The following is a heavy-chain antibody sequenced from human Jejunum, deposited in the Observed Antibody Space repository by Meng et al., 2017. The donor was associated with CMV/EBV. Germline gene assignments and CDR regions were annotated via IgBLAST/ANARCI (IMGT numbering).Heavy chain of an antibody. J-gene: IGHJ4*02. D-gene: IGHD3-3*01. V-gene: IGHV3-7*01. CDR1: GFTFSSAW. Sequence: GFTFSSAWMNWVRQVPGKGLEWVANIKQDGGERYYVESVKGRFTISRDNAKNTVYLQMNSLRAEDTAVYYCARVSYDFWSDYYIDYWGQGTLVTVSS. CDR3: ARVSYDFWSDYYIDY. CDR2: IKQDGGER.